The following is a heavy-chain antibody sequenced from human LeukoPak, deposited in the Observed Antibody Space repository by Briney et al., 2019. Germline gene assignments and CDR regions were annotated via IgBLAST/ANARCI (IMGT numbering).Heavy chain of an antibody. D-gene: IGHD3-22*01. V-gene: IGHV4-59*08. CDR2: IYYSGST. J-gene: IGHJ5*02. Sequence: PSETLSLTCTVSGGSISSYYWSWIRQPPGKGLEWIGYIYYSGSTNYNPSLKSRVTISVDTSKNQFSLKLSSVTAADTAVYYCARPHYDGSGYYSGWFDPWGQGTLVTVSS. CDR3: ARPHYDGSGYYSGWFDP. CDR1: GGSISSYY.